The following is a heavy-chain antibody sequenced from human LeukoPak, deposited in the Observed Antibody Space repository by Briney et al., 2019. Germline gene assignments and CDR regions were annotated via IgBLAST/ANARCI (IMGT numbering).Heavy chain of an antibody. J-gene: IGHJ4*02. Sequence: GGSLRLSCAASGFTFSSYSMKWVRQAPGKGLEWVSYISSSSSTIYYADSVKGRFTISRDNAKNSLYLQMNSLRAEDTAVYYCARDRYSSSDWGQGTLVTVSS. CDR3: ARDRYSSSD. V-gene: IGHV3-48*01. CDR1: GFTFSSYS. CDR2: ISSSSSTI. D-gene: IGHD6-13*01.